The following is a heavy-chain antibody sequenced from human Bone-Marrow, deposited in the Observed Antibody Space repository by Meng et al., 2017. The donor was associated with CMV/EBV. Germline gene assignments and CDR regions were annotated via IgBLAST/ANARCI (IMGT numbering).Heavy chain of an antibody. CDR3: ARGEYYYESYFNY. J-gene: IGHJ4*02. CDR2: ISAIFGTA. D-gene: IGHD3-22*01. Sequence: VQLEQPGDVVKTPGSSVKLSCKVSGGFLRKYAISWVRQAPGQGLEYMGGISAIFGTANYAQKFQGRVTITADESTNTVYMEVSSLRSEDTAVYYCARGEYYYESYFNYWGQGTLVTVSS. CDR1: GGFLRKYA. V-gene: IGHV1-69*01.